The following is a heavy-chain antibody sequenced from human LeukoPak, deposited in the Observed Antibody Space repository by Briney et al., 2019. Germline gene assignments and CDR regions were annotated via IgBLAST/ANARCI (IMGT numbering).Heavy chain of an antibody. CDR3: ARDSQTYCSSTSCSTWDY. CDR1: GGTFSSCA. J-gene: IGHJ4*02. Sequence: SVKVSCKASGGTFSSCAISWVRQAPGQGLEWMGGIVPIFGTANYAQKFQGRVTITTDESTSTAYMELSSLRSEDTAVYYCARDSQTYCSSTSCSTWDYWGQGTLVTVSS. D-gene: IGHD2-2*01. V-gene: IGHV1-69*05. CDR2: IVPIFGTA.